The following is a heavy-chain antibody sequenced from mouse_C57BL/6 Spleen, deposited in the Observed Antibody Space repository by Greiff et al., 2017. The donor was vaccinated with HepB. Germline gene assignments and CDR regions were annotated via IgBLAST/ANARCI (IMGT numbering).Heavy chain of an antibody. D-gene: IGHD1-1*01. V-gene: IGHV1-81*01. CDR3: ARRYYGSSDYFDY. J-gene: IGHJ2*01. CDR2: IYPRSGNT. Sequence: LEESGAELARPGASVKLSCKASGYTFTSYGISWVKQRTGQGLEWIGEIYPRSGNTYYNEKFKGKATLTADKSSSTAYMELRSLTSEDSAVYFCARRYYGSSDYFDYWGQGTTLTVSS. CDR1: GYTFTSYG.